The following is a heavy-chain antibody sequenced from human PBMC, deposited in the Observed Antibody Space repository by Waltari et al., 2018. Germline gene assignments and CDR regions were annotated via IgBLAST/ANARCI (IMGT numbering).Heavy chain of an antibody. CDR2: ISSSSSYI. Sequence: EVQLVESGGGLVKPGGSLRPSCPASGFTFSSYSINWVRQAPGKGLEWVSSISSSSSYIYYADSVKGRFTISRDNAKNSLYLQMNSLRAEDTAVYYCARETVEMAFRWWGQGTLVTVSS. J-gene: IGHJ4*02. V-gene: IGHV3-21*01. CDR3: ARETVEMAFRW. D-gene: IGHD5-12*01. CDR1: GFTFSSYS.